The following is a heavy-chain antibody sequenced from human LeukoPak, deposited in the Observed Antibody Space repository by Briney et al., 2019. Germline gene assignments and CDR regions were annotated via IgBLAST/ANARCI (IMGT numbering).Heavy chain of an antibody. CDR1: GYTFTTYY. V-gene: IGHV1-46*01. J-gene: IGHJ4*02. Sequence: ASVKVSCKASGYTFTTYYMHWVRQAPEQGLEWMGIISPSGGSTTYAQKFQGRVTMTRDTSTSTVYMELSSLRSDDTAVYYCARDHGSGSYCDYWGQGTLLTVSS. CDR2: ISPSGGST. CDR3: ARDHGSGSYCDY. D-gene: IGHD3-10*01.